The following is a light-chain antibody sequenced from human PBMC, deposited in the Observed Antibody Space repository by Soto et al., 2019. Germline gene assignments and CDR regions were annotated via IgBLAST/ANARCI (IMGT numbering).Light chain of an antibody. CDR3: QQYDSYWT. CDR1: QNVTTW. V-gene: IGKV1-5*01. J-gene: IGKJ1*01. Sequence: DIQMTQSPSTLSASVGDRVTITCRASQNVTTWLAWYQHKPGKAPKLLLYDVSNLESGVPSRFSGSGSGTEFTLTISSLQSDDFSSYFCQQYDSYWTFGQGTKVDI. CDR2: DVS.